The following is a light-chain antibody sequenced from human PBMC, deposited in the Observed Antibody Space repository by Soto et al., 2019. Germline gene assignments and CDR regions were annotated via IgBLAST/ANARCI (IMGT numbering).Light chain of an antibody. CDR3: QHYYNLPVT. CDR1: QDISNY. Sequence: DIQMTQSPSSLSASVGDRVTITCQASQDISNYLNWYQQKPGKAPKLLIYDASNLETEVPSRFSGSSSGTDFTFTISSRQPEDISTYYCQHYYNLPVTFGQGTRLEIK. J-gene: IGKJ5*01. V-gene: IGKV1-33*01. CDR2: DAS.